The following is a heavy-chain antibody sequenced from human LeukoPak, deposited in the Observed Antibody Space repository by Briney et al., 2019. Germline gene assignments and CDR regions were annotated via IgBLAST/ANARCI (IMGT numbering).Heavy chain of an antibody. CDR2: IYPGDSDT. D-gene: IGHD3-10*01. V-gene: IGHV5-51*01. CDR1: GYSFTSYW. CDR3: ARLLTMVRGVYYYYYYMDV. J-gene: IGHJ6*03. Sequence: GESLKISCKGSGYSFTSYWIGWVRQMPGKGLEWMGIIYPGDSDTRYSPSFQAQVTISADKSISTAYLQWSSLKASDTAMYYCARLLTMVRGVYYYYYYMDVWGKGTTVTVSS.